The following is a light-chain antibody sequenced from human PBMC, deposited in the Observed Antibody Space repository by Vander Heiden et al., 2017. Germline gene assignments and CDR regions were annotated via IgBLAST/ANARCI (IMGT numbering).Light chain of an antibody. V-gene: IGLV2-23*03. J-gene: IGLJ2*01. CDR1: SSDVGSYDL. CDR3: CSYAGSSTFVV. CDR2: EGN. Sequence: QAALTQPASVSGSPRQSITIPCTGTSSDVGSYDLVSWYQQHPGKVPKLMIYEGNKRPSGVSNRFSGSKSGNTASLTISGLQAEDEADYYCCSYAGSSTFVVFGGGTKLTVL.